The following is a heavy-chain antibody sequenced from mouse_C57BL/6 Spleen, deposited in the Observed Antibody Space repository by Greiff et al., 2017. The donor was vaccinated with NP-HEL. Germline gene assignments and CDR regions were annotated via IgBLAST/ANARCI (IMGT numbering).Heavy chain of an antibody. J-gene: IGHJ1*03. CDR3: ARSITTVWYFDV. D-gene: IGHD1-1*01. CDR1: GYAFTNYL. CDR2: INPGSGGT. Sequence: VQLQQSGAELVRPGTSVKVSCKASGYAFTNYLIEWVKQRPGQGLEWIGLINPGSGGTNYNGKFKGKATLTADKSSSTAYMQLSSLTSEDSAVYFCARSITTVWYFDVWGTGTTVTVSS. V-gene: IGHV1-54*01.